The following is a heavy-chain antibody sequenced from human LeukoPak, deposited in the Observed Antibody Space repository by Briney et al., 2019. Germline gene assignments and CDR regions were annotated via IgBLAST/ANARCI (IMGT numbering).Heavy chain of an antibody. Sequence: ASVKVSCKASGYTFTSYGITWVRQAPGQGLEWMGWISAYNGNTNYAQKLQGRVSMTTDTSTSTAYMEMRSLRFEDTAVYYCARDWAEGSYGPDYWGQGTLVTVSS. V-gene: IGHV1-18*01. D-gene: IGHD5-18*01. CDR3: ARDWAEGSYGPDY. CDR1: GYTFTSYG. CDR2: ISAYNGNT. J-gene: IGHJ4*02.